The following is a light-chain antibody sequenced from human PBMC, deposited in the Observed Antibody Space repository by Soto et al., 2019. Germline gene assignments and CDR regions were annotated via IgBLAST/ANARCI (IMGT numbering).Light chain of an antibody. CDR1: QDISNY. J-gene: IGKJ1*01. Sequence: DIQITQSPSTLSASVGDRVTITCHASQDISNYLNWYQQKPGKAPKVLIFDASNLGSGVPSRFSGSGSGTEFTLTISSLQPGDFGNYYCQQYNSYSPWTFGQGTKVDIK. V-gene: IGKV1-5*01. CDR2: DAS. CDR3: QQYNSYSPWT.